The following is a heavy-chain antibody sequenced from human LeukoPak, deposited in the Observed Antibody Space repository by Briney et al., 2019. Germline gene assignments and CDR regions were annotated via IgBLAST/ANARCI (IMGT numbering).Heavy chain of an antibody. CDR1: GFTFSSYG. J-gene: IGHJ4*02. D-gene: IGHD2-2*02. CDR3: AKEVGYCSSTSCYTEYRGY. CDR2: IRYDGSNK. V-gene: IGHV3-30*02. Sequence: PGGSLRLSCAASGFTFSSYGMHWVRQAPGKGLEWVAFIRYDGSNKYYADSVKGRFTISRDNSKNTLYLQMNSLRAEDTAVYYCAKEVGYCSSTSCYTEYRGYWGQGTLVTVSS.